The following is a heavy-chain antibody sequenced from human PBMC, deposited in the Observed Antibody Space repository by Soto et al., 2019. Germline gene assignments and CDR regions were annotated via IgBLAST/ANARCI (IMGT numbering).Heavy chain of an antibody. D-gene: IGHD3-10*01. CDR3: ASSYGSGYRAFDY. Sequence: QVQLVQSGAEVKKPGSSVRVSFKASGDTFTFYSINWVRQAPGLGLEWMGRINPILSMSNYAQRFQGRVTMTADKSTSKAYMELSSLRSEDTAMYYCASSYGSGYRAFDYWGQGALVTVSS. V-gene: IGHV1-69*02. J-gene: IGHJ4*02. CDR1: GDTFTFYS. CDR2: INPILSMS.